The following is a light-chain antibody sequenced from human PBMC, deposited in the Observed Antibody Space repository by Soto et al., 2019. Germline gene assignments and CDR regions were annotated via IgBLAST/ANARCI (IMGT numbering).Light chain of an antibody. V-gene: IGKV3-15*01. CDR3: QQYNNWPLT. CDR2: GAS. J-gene: IGKJ4*01. Sequence: EIVMTQSPATLSVSPGERATLSCRASQSVSSNLAWYQQKPGQAPRLLIYGASTRATGIPARFSGSGSGTEFPPTISSLQSEDFADYYCQQYNNWPLTFGGGTKVEIK. CDR1: QSVSSN.